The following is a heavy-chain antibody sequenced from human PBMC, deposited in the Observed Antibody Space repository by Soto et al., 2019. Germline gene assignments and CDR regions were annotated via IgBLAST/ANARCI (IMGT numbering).Heavy chain of an antibody. CDR2: ISTYSGDT. D-gene: IGHD5-12*01. J-gene: IGHJ5*02. CDR3: ARHHGPTTSEDWFDP. CDR1: GYTFFTYD. V-gene: IGHV1-18*01. Sequence: ASVKVSCKASGYTFFTYDISWVRQAPGQGLEWMGWISTYSGDTKYAQKFQGRVTMTTDTSTTTAYLELRSLRSDDTAVYYCARHHGPTTSEDWFDPWGQGTLATVSS.